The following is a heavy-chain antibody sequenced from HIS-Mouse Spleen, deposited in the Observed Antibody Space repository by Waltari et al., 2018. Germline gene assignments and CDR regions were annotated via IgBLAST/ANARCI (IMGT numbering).Heavy chain of an antibody. D-gene: IGHD6-13*01. CDR2: IYYSGST. V-gene: IGHV4-39*07. J-gene: IGHJ2*01. CDR1: CCSISRSSYY. Sequence: QLQLQESGPGLVKPSETLSLTCTVSCCSISRSSYYWGWIRQPPGKGLEWIGSIYYSGSTYYNPSLKSRVTISVDTSKNQFSLKLSSVTAADTAVYYCAREIPYSSSWYDWYFDLWGRGTLVTVSS. CDR3: AREIPYSSSWYDWYFDL.